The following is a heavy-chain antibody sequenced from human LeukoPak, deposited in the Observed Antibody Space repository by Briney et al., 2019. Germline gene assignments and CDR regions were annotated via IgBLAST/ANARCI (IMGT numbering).Heavy chain of an antibody. CDR1: GFTLSSYH. J-gene: IGHJ4*02. Sequence: GGSLRLSCAPSGFTLSSYHMNWVRQAPGKGLEWVSYISIISSTIYYADSVKGRFTISRDDAKNSVYLQMNSLRAEDTAVYYCARTYERELDYWGQGTLVTVSS. CDR2: ISIISSTI. CDR3: ARTYERELDY. D-gene: IGHD5-12*01. V-gene: IGHV3-48*01.